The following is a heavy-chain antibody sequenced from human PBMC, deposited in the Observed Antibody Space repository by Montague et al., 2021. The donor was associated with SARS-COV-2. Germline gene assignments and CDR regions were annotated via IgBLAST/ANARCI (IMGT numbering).Heavy chain of an antibody. Sequence: SETLSLTCTVSGGSIASHYWNWISQSAGKRPEWIGYVYYNGDTRYNPSHQSRVTISIDTPGNQFSLRLNSVTAADTAVYFCARGWAFDPWGQGRLVTVSS. J-gene: IGHJ3*01. CDR3: ARGWAFDP. CDR2: VYYNGDT. V-gene: IGHV4-59*08. D-gene: IGHD6-19*01. CDR1: GGSIASHY.